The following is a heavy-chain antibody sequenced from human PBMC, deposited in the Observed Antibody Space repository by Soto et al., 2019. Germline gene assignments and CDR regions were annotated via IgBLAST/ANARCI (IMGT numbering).Heavy chain of an antibody. CDR3: ARDSHSVPAAIKVYYYYGMDV. V-gene: IGHV1-69*06. J-gene: IGHJ6*02. CDR2: IIPIFGTA. Sequence: GASVKVSCKASGGTFSSYAISWVRQAPGQGLEWMGGIIPIFGTANYAQKFQGRVTITADKSTSTAYMELSSLRSEDTAVYYCARDSHSVPAAIKVYYYYGMDVRGQGTTVTVSS. CDR1: GGTFSSYA. D-gene: IGHD2-2*02.